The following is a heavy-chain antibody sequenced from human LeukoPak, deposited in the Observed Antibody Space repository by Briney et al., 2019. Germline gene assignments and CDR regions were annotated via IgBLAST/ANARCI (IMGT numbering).Heavy chain of an antibody. CDR2: IKQDGSQK. V-gene: IGHV3-7*05. J-gene: IGHJ4*02. CDR3: ARARGAVGNY. CDR1: GFTFSTYW. Sequence: GGSLRLSCAASGFTFSTYWMHWVRKAPGKGLEWVANIKQDGSQKYYVDSVKGRFTISRDNSENSLYLQMNSLRAEDTAVYYCARARGAVGNYWGQGILVTVSS. D-gene: IGHD6-13*01.